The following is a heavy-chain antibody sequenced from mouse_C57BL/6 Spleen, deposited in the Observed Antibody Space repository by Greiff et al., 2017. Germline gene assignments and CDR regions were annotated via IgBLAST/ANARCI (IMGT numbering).Heavy chain of an antibody. D-gene: IGHD2-3*01. V-gene: IGHV10-3*01. Sequence: DVHLVESGGGLVQPKGSLKLSCAASGFTFNTYAMHWVRQAPGKGLEWVARIRSKSSNYATYYADSVKDRFTISRDDSQSMRYLQSNNLRTEDTAMYYCVRAGDGYYSYWYFDVWGTGTTFTVSS. CDR1: GFTFNTYA. CDR3: VRAGDGYYSYWYFDV. CDR2: IRSKSSNYAT. J-gene: IGHJ1*03.